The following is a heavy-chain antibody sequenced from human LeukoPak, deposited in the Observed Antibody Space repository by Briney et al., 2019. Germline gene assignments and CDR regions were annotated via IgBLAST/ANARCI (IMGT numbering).Heavy chain of an antibody. D-gene: IGHD4/OR15-4a*01. CDR2: ISSSGGST. CDR1: GFTFSSYA. CDR3: AGGAINWFDP. Sequence: GGSLRLSCAASGFTFSSYAMSWVRQAPGKGLESVSGISSSGGSTYYADSVKGRFTISRDNSKNTVYLQMNSLRADDTAVYYCAGGAINWFDPWGQGTLVTVSS. V-gene: IGHV3-23*01. J-gene: IGHJ5*02.